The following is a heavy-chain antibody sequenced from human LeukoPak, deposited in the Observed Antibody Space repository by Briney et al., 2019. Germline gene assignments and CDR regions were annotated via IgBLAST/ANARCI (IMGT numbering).Heavy chain of an antibody. CDR2: IYSGGST. V-gene: IGHV3-53*01. CDR1: GFTFSSYA. CDR3: ARDKEKVTRGAFDI. Sequence: GGSLRLSCAASGFTFSSYAMHWVRQAPGKGLEWVSVIYSGGSTYYADSVKGRFTISRDNSKNTLYLQMNSLRAEDTAVYYCARDKEKVTRGAFDIWGQGTMVTVSS. D-gene: IGHD2-21*02. J-gene: IGHJ3*02.